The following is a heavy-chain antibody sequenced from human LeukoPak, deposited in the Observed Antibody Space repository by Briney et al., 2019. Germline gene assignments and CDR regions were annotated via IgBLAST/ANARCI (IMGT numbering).Heavy chain of an antibody. CDR3: ARDMDGSGSYSIDY. Sequence: GGSLRLSCAASGFTFSSYGMHWVSQAPGKGLEWVAVIWYDGSNKYYADSVRGRFTIFRDNSKNTLYLQMNSLRAEDTAVYYCARDMDGSGSYSIDYWGQGTLVTVSS. V-gene: IGHV3-33*01. J-gene: IGHJ4*02. CDR1: GFTFSSYG. D-gene: IGHD3-10*01. CDR2: IWYDGSNK.